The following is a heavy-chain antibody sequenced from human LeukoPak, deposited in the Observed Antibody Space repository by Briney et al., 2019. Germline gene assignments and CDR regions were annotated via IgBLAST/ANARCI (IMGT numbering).Heavy chain of an antibody. CDR1: GYAFLNNS. J-gene: IGHJ4*02. Sequence: ASVRVSFTCSGYAFLNNSINWVRQAPGQGNEWMGWLNVHNGNTNYAQQFQGRVTMTADTSATTAYMELRSLTSDDTAVYYCARMSRTVTTFDYWGQGTLVTVSS. CDR3: ARMSRTVTTFDY. CDR2: LNVHNGNT. D-gene: IGHD4-17*01. V-gene: IGHV1-18*04.